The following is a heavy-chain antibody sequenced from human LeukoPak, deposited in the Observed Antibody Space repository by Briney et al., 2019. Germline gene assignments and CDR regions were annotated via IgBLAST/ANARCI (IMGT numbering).Heavy chain of an antibody. Sequence: ASVKVSCKASGYSFAGYGISWVRQAPGQGLEWIGWIGTYSGNTNYAHNLQSRITVTTETSTSTAYMELRSLRSDDTAVYYCARVGAAPGHFDYWGQGTQLTVSS. CDR1: GYSFAGYG. CDR3: ARVGAAPGHFDY. V-gene: IGHV1-18*01. CDR2: IGTYSGNT. J-gene: IGHJ4*02. D-gene: IGHD6-13*01.